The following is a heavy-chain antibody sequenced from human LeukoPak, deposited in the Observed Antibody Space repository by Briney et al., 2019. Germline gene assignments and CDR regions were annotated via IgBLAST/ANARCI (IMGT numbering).Heavy chain of an antibody. CDR1: GFTFSSYG. D-gene: IGHD6-19*01. CDR3: ARDLGGGSGCYDL. V-gene: IGHV3-30*03. J-gene: IGHJ2*01. CDR2: ISYDGSNK. Sequence: PGRSLRLSCAASGFTFSSYGMHWVRQAPGKGLEWVAIISYDGSNKYYADSVQGRFTISRDNSKNTLYLQMNSLRAEYTAVYYCARDLGGGSGCYDLWGRGTLVTVSS.